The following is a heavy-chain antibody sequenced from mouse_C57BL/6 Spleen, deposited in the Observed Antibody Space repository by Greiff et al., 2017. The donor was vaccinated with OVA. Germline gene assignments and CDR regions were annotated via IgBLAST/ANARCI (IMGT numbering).Heavy chain of an antibody. CDR1: GYTFTDYY. V-gene: IGHV1-76*01. J-gene: IGHJ4*01. CDR3: ARPLDSSGYVSAMDY. D-gene: IGHD3-2*02. Sequence: VQLQQSGAELVRPGASVKLSCKASGYTFTDYYINWVKHRPGQGLEWIARIYPGSGNTYYNEKFKGKATLTAEKSSSTAYMQLSSLTSEDSAVDFCARPLDSSGYVSAMDYWGQGTSVTVSS. CDR2: IYPGSGNT.